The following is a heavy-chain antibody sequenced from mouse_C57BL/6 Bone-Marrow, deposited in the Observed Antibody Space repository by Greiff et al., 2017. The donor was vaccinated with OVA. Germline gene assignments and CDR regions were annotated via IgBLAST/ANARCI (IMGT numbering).Heavy chain of an antibody. CDR2: IYPGSGNT. D-gene: IGHD2-4*01. V-gene: IGHV1-66*01. CDR3: ARSDYGRYFDY. CDR1: GYSFTSYY. Sequence: QVQLQQSGPELVKPGASVKISCKASGYSFTSYYIHWVKQRPGQGLEWIGWIYPGSGNTKYNEKFKGKATLTADTSSSTAYMQLSSLTSEDSAVYYCARSDYGRYFDYWGQGTTLTVSS. J-gene: IGHJ2*01.